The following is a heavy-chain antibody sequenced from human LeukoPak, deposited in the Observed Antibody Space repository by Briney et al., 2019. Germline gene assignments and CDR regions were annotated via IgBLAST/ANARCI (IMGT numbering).Heavy chain of an antibody. V-gene: IGHV3-7*01. Sequence: PGGSLRLSCAASEFSVGSNYMTWVRQAPGKGLECVADIKQDGSEKYYVDSVKGRFTISRDNAKNSLYLQMNSLRVEDTAVYYCARGKSGSYGTKGYWGQGTLVTVSS. D-gene: IGHD1-26*01. J-gene: IGHJ4*02. CDR2: IKQDGSEK. CDR1: EFSVGSNY. CDR3: ARGKSGSYGTKGY.